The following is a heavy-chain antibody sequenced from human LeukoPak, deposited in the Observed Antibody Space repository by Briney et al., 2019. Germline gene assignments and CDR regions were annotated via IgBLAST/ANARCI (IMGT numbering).Heavy chain of an antibody. CDR3: AGGGYTYGLY. V-gene: IGHV3-23*01. CDR1: GFTFSTYA. D-gene: IGHD5-18*01. CDR2: ISGSGGNT. Sequence: PGGSLRLSCAASGFTFSTYAMTWVRQAPGKGLEWVSVISGSGGNTYYVDSVKGRFTISRDNTKNTLHLQMNSLRAEDTAVYYCAGGGYTYGLYWGQGDLVTVSS. J-gene: IGHJ4*02.